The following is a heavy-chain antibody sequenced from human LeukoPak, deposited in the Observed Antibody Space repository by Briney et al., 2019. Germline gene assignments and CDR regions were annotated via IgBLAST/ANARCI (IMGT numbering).Heavy chain of an antibody. J-gene: IGHJ6*03. Sequence: PGGSLRLSCAASGFTFSSYGMSWVRQAPGKGLEWVSGINWNGGSTGYADSVKGRFTISRDNAKNSLYLQMNSLRAEDTALYYCAREVRHYCSGGSCYSHYYYYYMDVWGKGTTVTVSS. CDR2: INWNGGST. CDR3: AREVRHYCSGGSCYSHYYYYYMDV. D-gene: IGHD2-15*01. V-gene: IGHV3-20*04. CDR1: GFTFSSYG.